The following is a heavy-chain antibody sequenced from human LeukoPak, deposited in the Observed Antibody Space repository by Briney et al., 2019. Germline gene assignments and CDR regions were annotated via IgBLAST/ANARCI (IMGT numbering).Heavy chain of an antibody. D-gene: IGHD3-16*01. Sequence: SETVSLTCTGSGGSISSYYWSWIRQPPGKELEWIGYIYYSGSTNYNPCLNSRVTISVDTSKNQYSPKLTSVTAADTAVYYCARMGVYYGMDVWGQGTTVTVSS. V-gene: IGHV4-59*08. CDR2: IYYSGST. J-gene: IGHJ6*02. CDR1: GGSISSYY. CDR3: ARMGVYYGMDV.